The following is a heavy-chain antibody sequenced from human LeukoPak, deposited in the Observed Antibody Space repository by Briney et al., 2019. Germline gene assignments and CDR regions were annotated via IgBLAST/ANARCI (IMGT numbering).Heavy chain of an antibody. Sequence: ASVKVSCKASGYTFTGYYMHWVRQAPGQGLEWMGWINPNSGVTNYAQNFQGRVTMTRDTSISTAYMELSRLRSDDTAVYYCARSAKIGVVIGWFDPWGQGTLVTVS. CDR2: INPNSGVT. J-gene: IGHJ5*02. D-gene: IGHD3-3*01. CDR3: ARSAKIGVVIGWFDP. V-gene: IGHV1-2*02. CDR1: GYTFTGYY.